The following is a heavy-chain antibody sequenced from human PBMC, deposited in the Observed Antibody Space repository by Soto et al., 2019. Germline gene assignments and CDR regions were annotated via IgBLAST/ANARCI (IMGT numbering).Heavy chain of an antibody. CDR3: ARVRGSYSPGFDY. D-gene: IGHD1-26*01. CDR1: GGSIRSGGYY. CDR2: IYYRGST. V-gene: IGHV4-31*03. J-gene: IGHJ4*02. Sequence: QVQLQESGPGLVKPSQTLSLTCTVSGGSIRSGGYYWSWIRQHPGKGLEWIGYIYYRGSTYYNPYLKSRVTISVDTSKNQFSLKLSSGTAADTAVYYCARVRGSYSPGFDYWGQGTLVTVSS.